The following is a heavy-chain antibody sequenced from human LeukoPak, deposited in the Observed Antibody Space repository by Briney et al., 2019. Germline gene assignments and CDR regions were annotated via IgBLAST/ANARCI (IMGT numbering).Heavy chain of an antibody. CDR3: AREAYVYYYYYMDV. Sequence: SETLSLTCTVSGGSISSYYWSWLRQPPGKGLEWIGYIYYSGSTNYNPSLKSRVTISVDTSKNQFSLKLSSVTAADTAVYYCAREAYVYYYYYMDVWGKGTTVTVSS. CDR1: GGSISSYY. CDR2: IYYSGST. D-gene: IGHD3-16*01. J-gene: IGHJ6*03. V-gene: IGHV4-59*01.